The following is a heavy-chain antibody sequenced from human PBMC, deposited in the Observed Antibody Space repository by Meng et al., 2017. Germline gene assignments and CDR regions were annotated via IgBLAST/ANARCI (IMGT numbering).Heavy chain of an antibody. CDR1: GFTFNNYW. CDR3: LDEAPRSDY. CDR2: ISGDGSIT. D-gene: IGHD1-1*01. Sequence: EVQLVESGGGLVQPGGSLRLSCAASGFTFNNYWMHWVRQVPGKGLVWVSCISGDGSITNYADSVKGRFTISRDNAKNTLYLQMNSLRPEDTAVYYCLDEAPRSDYWGQGSLVTVSS. J-gene: IGHJ4*02. V-gene: IGHV3-74*01.